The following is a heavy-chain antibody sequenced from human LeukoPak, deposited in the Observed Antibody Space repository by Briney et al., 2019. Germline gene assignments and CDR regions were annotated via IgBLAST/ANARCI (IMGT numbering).Heavy chain of an antibody. D-gene: IGHD3-22*01. CDR3: ARAPRYYYDSSGYLDDAFGI. CDR1: GGSISSGDYY. Sequence: PSETLSLTCTVSGGSISSGDYYWSWIRQPPGKGLEWIGYIYYSGSTYYNPSLKSRVTISVDTSKNQFSLKLSSVTAADTAVYYCARAPRYYYDSSGYLDDAFGIWGQGTMVTVSS. CDR2: IYYSGST. V-gene: IGHV4-30-4*01. J-gene: IGHJ3*02.